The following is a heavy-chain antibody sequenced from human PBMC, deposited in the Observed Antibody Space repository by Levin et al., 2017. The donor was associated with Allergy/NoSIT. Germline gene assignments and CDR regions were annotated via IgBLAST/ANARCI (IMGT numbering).Heavy chain of an antibody. V-gene: IGHV1-69*04. D-gene: IGHD6-13*01. Sequence: SVKVSCKASGGTFSSYAISWVRQAPGQGLEWMGRIIPILGIANYAQKFQGRVTITADKSTSTAYMELSSLRSEDTAVYYCATTCGGAAASDAFDIWGQGTMVTVSS. CDR2: IIPILGIA. CDR3: ATTCGGAAASDAFDI. J-gene: IGHJ3*02. CDR1: GGTFSSYA.